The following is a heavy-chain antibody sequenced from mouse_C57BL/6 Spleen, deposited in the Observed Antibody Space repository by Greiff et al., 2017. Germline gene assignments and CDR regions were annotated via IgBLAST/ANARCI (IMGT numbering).Heavy chain of an antibody. CDR2: LSDGGSYT. CDR3: ARDYGSSHWYFDV. CDR1: GFTFSSYA. Sequence: EVQVVESGGGLVKPGGSLKLSCAASGFTFSSYAMSWVRQTPEKRLEWVATLSDGGSYTYYPDNVKGRFTISRDNAKNTLYLQMSHLKSEDTAMYYCARDYGSSHWYFDVGGTGTTVTGSS. V-gene: IGHV5-4*01. J-gene: IGHJ1*03. D-gene: IGHD1-1*01.